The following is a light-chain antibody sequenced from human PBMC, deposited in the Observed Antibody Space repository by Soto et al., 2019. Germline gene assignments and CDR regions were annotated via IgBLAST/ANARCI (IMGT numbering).Light chain of an antibody. J-gene: IGLJ1*01. CDR1: SSDVGSHDL. CDR2: DVS. Sequence: QSALTQPASVSGSPGQSIAISCTGTSSDVGSHDLVSWYQQHPGKVPKLIIYDVSSRPSGVSNRFSGSKSGNTASLTISGLQAEDEADYYCSSFTSSTTYVFGTGTKLTV. CDR3: SSFTSSTTYV. V-gene: IGLV2-14*02.